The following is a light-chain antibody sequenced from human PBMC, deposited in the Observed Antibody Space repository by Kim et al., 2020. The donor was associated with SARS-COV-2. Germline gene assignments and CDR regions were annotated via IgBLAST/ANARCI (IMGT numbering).Light chain of an antibody. Sequence: LSPGETAIPPCRASQSVRASYLAWYQQKPGQAPRLLIYGASIRAIGIPHRFSGGGSGTDFTLAISGLEPEDFAVYFCQHFGGSLTFGGGTKVDIK. J-gene: IGKJ4*01. CDR3: QHFGGSLT. CDR2: GAS. CDR1: QSVRASY. V-gene: IGKV3-20*01.